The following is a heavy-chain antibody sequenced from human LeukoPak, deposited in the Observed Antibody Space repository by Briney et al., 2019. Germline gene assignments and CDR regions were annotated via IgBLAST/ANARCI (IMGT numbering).Heavy chain of an antibody. V-gene: IGHV1-2*02. CDR2: INPNSGGT. Sequence: ASVKVSCKASGYTFTGYYMHWVRQAPGQGLEWMGWINPNSGGTNYAQKFQGRVTMTTDTSTSTAYMELRSLRSDDTAVYYCARASGSYYPNRDYWGQGTLVTVSS. CDR3: ARASGSYYPNRDY. D-gene: IGHD1-26*01. CDR1: GYTFTGYY. J-gene: IGHJ4*02.